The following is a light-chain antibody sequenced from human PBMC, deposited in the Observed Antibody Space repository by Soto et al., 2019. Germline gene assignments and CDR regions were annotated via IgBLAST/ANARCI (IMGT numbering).Light chain of an antibody. Sequence: DIQMTQSPSTLSASVGDTVTITCRASQSISNWLAWYQQKPGQAPKLLIHKASTLESGVPSRFSGSGSGTEXTLXXSSLQPDDFATXYXQQYDPFPYTFGQGTKLEIK. V-gene: IGKV1-5*03. CDR2: KAS. J-gene: IGKJ2*01. CDR3: QQYDPFPYT. CDR1: QSISNW.